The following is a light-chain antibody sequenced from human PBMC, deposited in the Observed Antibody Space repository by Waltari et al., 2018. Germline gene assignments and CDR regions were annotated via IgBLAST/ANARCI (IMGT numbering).Light chain of an antibody. V-gene: IGKV1-8*01. CDR2: ATS. CDR1: QAISSY. J-gene: IGKJ1*01. Sequence: AIRMTQSPSSLSASTGDRATITCRASQAISSYLAWYQQKPGKAPKFLIYATSTLQSGVPSRFSGSGFGTDYTLTINCLQSEDFATYYCQQYYNYPWTFGQGTKVEIK. CDR3: QQYYNYPWT.